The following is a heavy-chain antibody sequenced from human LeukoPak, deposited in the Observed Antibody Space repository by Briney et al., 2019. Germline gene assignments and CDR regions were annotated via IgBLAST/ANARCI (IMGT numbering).Heavy chain of an antibody. V-gene: IGHV3-33*06. CDR2: IWGGGSNE. Sequence: GGSLRLSCAASGFTFRTYGMSWVRQAPGKGLEWVAVIWGGGSNECYAASVRGRFTISRDNSNNTIFLQLSSLRVDDTAVYYCAKARCSTGHHNLDYWGQGTLVTVSS. J-gene: IGHJ4*02. D-gene: IGHD6-13*01. CDR1: GFTFRTYG. CDR3: AKARCSTGHHNLDY.